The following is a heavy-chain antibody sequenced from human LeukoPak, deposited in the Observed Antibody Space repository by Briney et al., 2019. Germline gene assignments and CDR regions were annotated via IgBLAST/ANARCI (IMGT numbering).Heavy chain of an antibody. CDR2: ISSGSGTI. J-gene: IGHJ4*02. CDR3: ARGLDY. Sequence: PGGSLRLSCAASGFTLSSYSMNWVRQAPGKGLEWVSYISSGSGTIYYADSVKGRFTISRDNAKNSLYLQMNSLRAEDTAVYYCARGLDYWGQGTLVTVSS. CDR1: GFTLSSYS. V-gene: IGHV3-48*01.